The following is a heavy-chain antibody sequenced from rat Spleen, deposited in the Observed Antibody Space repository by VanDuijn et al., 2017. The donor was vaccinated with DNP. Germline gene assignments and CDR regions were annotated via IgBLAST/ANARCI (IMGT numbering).Heavy chain of an antibody. V-gene: IGHV3-1*01. CDR2: ISYSGRT. Sequence: EVQLQESGPGLVKPSQSLSLTCSVTGYSITRNYWGWIRKFPGNKMEWIGHISYSGRTSHNPSLKSRISITRDTSKNQFFLQLNSVTTEDTATYYCARWGDYFDYWGQGVMVTESS. CDR3: ARWGDYFDY. J-gene: IGHJ2*01. CDR1: GYSITRNY.